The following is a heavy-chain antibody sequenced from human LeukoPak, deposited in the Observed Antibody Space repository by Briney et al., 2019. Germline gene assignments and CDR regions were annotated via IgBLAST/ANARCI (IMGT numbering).Heavy chain of an antibody. CDR3: ATSRGGMSSGPRLVFDY. Sequence: SVRVSCKASGGTFSSYAISWVRQAPGQGLEWMGGIIPIFGTANYAQKFQGRVTITTDESTSTAYMELSSLRSEDTAVYYCATSRGGMSSGPRLVFDYWGQGTLVTVSS. CDR2: IIPIFGTA. V-gene: IGHV1-69*05. D-gene: IGHD3-22*01. J-gene: IGHJ4*02. CDR1: GGTFSSYA.